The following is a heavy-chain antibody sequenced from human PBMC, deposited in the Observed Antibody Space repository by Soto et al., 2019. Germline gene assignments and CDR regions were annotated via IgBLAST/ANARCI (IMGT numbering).Heavy chain of an antibody. D-gene: IGHD3-3*01. CDR1: GYNFAGYW. Sequence: PGESLKISCKGSGYNFAGYWIAWVRQMPGKGLELMGIVYPSDSDTRYRPSFQGQVTISADKSISSAYLQWSSLRASDTAMYYCARGGVSTRTFDYWGQGTPVTVSS. V-gene: IGHV5-51*01. CDR2: VYPSDSDT. J-gene: IGHJ4*02. CDR3: ARGGVSTRTFDY.